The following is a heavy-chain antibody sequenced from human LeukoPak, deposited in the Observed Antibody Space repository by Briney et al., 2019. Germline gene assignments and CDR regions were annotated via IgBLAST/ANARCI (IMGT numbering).Heavy chain of an antibody. CDR1: GFTFGDYA. CDR3: TRDQYSSGWYDILFDY. Sequence: GRFLRLSCIASGFTFGDYAMSWFRRAPGKGLEWVGFIRSKIYGGTTEYAASVKGRFTISRDDSKSIAYLQMNSLKTEDTAVYYCTRDQYSSGWYDILFDYWGQGTLVTVSS. D-gene: IGHD6-19*01. J-gene: IGHJ4*02. CDR2: IRSKIYGGTT. V-gene: IGHV3-49*03.